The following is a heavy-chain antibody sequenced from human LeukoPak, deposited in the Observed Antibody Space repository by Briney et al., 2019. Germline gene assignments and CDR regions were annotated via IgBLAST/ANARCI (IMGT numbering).Heavy chain of an antibody. CDR3: AKNILTSGYYFDY. D-gene: IGHD3-22*01. CDR1: GFTFSDYY. J-gene: IGHJ4*02. CDR2: ISSSGSTI. Sequence: GGSLRLSCAASGFTFSDYYMSWIRQAPGKGLEWVSYISSSGSTIYYADSVKGRFTISRDNSKNTLYLQMNSLRAEDTAVYYCAKNILTSGYYFDYWGQGTLVTVSS. V-gene: IGHV3-11*01.